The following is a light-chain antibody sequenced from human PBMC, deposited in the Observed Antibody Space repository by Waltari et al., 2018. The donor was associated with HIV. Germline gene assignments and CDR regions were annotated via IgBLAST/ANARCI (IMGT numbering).Light chain of an antibody. CDR3: QQYASSPIT. CDR1: QSVRNNY. J-gene: IGKJ5*01. CDR2: GAS. V-gene: IGKV3-20*01. Sequence: EIVLTQSPGTLSLSPGERATLSCRASQSVRNNYLAWSQQKPGQAPRLIIYGASTRATGIPDRFSGSGSGTDFTLTISRLEPEDFAVYYCQQYASSPITFGQGTRLEIK.